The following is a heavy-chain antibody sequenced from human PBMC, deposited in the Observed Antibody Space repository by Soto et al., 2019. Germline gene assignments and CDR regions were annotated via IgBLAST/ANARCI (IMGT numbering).Heavy chain of an antibody. V-gene: IGHV3-23*01. Sequence: GGSLRLSCAASGFTFSSCAMSWVRQAPGKGLEWVSAISGSGGTTYYADSVKGRFTISRDNSKNTLYLQMNSLRAEDTAVYYCAKSFTGWYYFDSWGQGTLVTVSS. J-gene: IGHJ4*02. CDR3: AKSFTGWYYFDS. CDR2: ISGSGGTT. D-gene: IGHD6-19*01. CDR1: GFTFSSCA.